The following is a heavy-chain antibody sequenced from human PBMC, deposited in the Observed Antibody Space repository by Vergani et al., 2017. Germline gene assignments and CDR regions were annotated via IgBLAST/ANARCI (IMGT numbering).Heavy chain of an antibody. CDR2: IYYSGST. J-gene: IGHJ4*02. V-gene: IGHV4-30-4*08. CDR3: DRGSEYSNFLNY. CDR1: GGSISSGDYY. Sequence: QVQLQESGPGLVKASQILSLTCTVPGGSISSGDYYWSWIRQPPGKGLEWIGYIYYSGSTYYNPSLKSRVTISVDTSKNQFSLKRSSVTAADTAVYYCDRGSEYSNFLNYWSQGTLLSVSP. D-gene: IGHD4-11*01.